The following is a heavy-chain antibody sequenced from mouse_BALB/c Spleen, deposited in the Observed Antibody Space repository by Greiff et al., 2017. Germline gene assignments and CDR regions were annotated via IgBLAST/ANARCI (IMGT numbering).Heavy chain of an antibody. V-gene: IGHV1S81*02. CDR3: ARRNYGSRAMDY. Sequence: QVQLKQPGAELVKPGASVKLSCKASGYTFTSYWMHWVKQRPGQGLEWIGEINPSNGRTNYNEKFKSKATLTVDKSSSTAYMQLSSLTSEDSAVYYCARRNYGSRAMDYWGQGTSVTVSS. D-gene: IGHD1-1*01. CDR1: GYTFTSYW. J-gene: IGHJ4*01. CDR2: INPSNGRT.